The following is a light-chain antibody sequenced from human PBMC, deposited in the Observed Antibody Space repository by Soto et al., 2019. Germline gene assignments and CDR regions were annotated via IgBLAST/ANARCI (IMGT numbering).Light chain of an antibody. CDR1: QSVSSSY. J-gene: IGKJ2*01. V-gene: IGKV3-20*01. CDR2: CAS. Sequence: EIVLTQSPGTLSLSPGERATLSCRASQSVSSSYLAWYQQKPGQAPRLLIYCASSRATGIPDRFSGSWSGTDFTLTISRLEPEDFAVYYCQQYGSSYTFGQGTKLEIK. CDR3: QQYGSSYT.